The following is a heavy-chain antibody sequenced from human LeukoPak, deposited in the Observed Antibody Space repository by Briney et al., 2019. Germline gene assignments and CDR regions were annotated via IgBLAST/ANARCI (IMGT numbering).Heavy chain of an antibody. CDR3: AKHHSITMVRGVIIKAPYDAFDI. V-gene: IGHV3-23*01. J-gene: IGHJ3*02. D-gene: IGHD3-10*01. Sequence: GGSLRLSCAASGFTFSSYAMSWVRQAPGKGLEWVSAISGSGGSTYYADSVKGRFTISRDNSKNTLYLQMNSLRAEDTAVYYCAKHHSITMVRGVIIKAPYDAFDIWGQGTMVTVSS. CDR1: GFTFSSYA. CDR2: ISGSGGST.